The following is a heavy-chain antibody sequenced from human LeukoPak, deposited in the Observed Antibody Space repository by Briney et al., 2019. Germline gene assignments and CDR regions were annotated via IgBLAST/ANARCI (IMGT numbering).Heavy chain of an antibody. Sequence: SETLSLTCTVSGGSISSYYWSWIRQPPGKGLEWIGYIYYSGSTNYNPSLKSRVTISVDTSKNQFSLKLSSVTAADTAVYYCARGGYYDSSGYYSGGYFDYWGQGTLVTVSS. J-gene: IGHJ4*02. CDR2: IYYSGST. CDR1: GGSISSYY. D-gene: IGHD3-22*01. V-gene: IGHV4-59*01. CDR3: ARGGYYDSSGYYSGGYFDY.